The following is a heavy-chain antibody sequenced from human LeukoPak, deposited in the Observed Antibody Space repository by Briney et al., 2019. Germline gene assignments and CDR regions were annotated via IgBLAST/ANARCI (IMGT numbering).Heavy chain of an antibody. J-gene: IGHJ4*02. CDR2: ISSSSSYI. CDR3: TRHPERSGYYSSLDS. V-gene: IGHV3-21*04. D-gene: IGHD3-22*01. Sequence: GGSLRLSCAASGFTFSSYSMNRVRQAPGKGLEWVSSISSSSSYIYYADSVKGRFTISRDNAKNSLYLQMNSLKAEDTAMYYCTRHPERSGYYSSLDSWGQGTLVTVSS. CDR1: GFTFSSYS.